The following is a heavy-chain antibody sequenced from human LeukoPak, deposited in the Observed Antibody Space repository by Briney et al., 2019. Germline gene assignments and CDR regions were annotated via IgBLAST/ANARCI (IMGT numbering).Heavy chain of an antibody. CDR2: ISTYNGNT. CDR3: ARGGLAAAGSFDY. V-gene: IGHV1-18*01. CDR1: GGTFSSYA. D-gene: IGHD6-13*01. J-gene: IGHJ4*02. Sequence: ASVNVSCKASGGTFSSYAISWVRQAPGQGLEWMGWISTYNGNTNYAQKLQGRVTMTTDTSTNTAHMELRSLRSDDTAVYYCARGGLAAAGSFDYWGQGTLVTVSS.